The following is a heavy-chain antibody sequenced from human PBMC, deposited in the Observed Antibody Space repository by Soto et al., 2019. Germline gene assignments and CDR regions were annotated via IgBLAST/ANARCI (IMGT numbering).Heavy chain of an antibody. J-gene: IGHJ4*02. Sequence: SETLSLTCAVYGGSFSGYYWSWIRQPPGKGLEWIGEINHSGSTNYNPSLKSRVTISVDTSKNQFSLKLSSVTAADTAVYYCARGVLSHSSSWYGPLYYFDYWGQGTLVTVSS. CDR3: ARGVLSHSSSWYGPLYYFDY. D-gene: IGHD6-13*01. CDR2: INHSGST. CDR1: GGSFSGYY. V-gene: IGHV4-34*01.